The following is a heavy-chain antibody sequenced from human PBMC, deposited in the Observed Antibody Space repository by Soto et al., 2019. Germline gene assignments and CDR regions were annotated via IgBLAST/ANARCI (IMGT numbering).Heavy chain of an antibody. D-gene: IGHD3-10*01. CDR2: IWYDGSNK. CDR1: GFTFSSYG. J-gene: IGHJ3*02. Sequence: GGSLRLSCAASGFTFSSYGMHWVRQAPGKGLEWVAVIWYDGSNKYYADSVKGRFTISRDNSKNTLYLQMNSLRAEDTAVYYCARDRLWFGETSDAFDIWGQGTMVTVSS. CDR3: ARDRLWFGETSDAFDI. V-gene: IGHV3-33*01.